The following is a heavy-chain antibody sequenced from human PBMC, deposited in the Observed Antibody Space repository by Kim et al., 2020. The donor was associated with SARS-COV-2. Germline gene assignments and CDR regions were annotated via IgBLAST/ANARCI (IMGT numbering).Heavy chain of an antibody. CDR2: ISGSGGST. CDR3: AKDYYYGSGSYIPPLAFDI. J-gene: IGHJ3*02. CDR1: GFTFSSYA. V-gene: IGHV3-23*01. D-gene: IGHD3-10*01. Sequence: GGSLRLSCAASGFTFSSYAMSWVRQAPGKGLEWVSAISGSGGSTYYADSVKGRFTISRDNSKNTLYLQMNSLRAEDTAVYYCAKDYYYGSGSYIPPLAFDIWGQGTMVTVSS.